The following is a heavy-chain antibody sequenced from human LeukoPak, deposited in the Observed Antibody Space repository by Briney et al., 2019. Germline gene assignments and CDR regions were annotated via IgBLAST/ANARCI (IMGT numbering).Heavy chain of an antibody. Sequence: GGSLRLSCAASGFTVSTNYMSWVRQAPGKGLEWLSLIYSGGSTYYADSVKGRFTISRDNSKNTVYLQMNSLRGEDTAVYYCARAERDYSDSTGYSNYWGQGTLVTVSS. J-gene: IGHJ4*02. CDR3: ARAERDYSDSTGYSNY. CDR1: GFTVSTNY. CDR2: IYSGGST. D-gene: IGHD3-22*01. V-gene: IGHV3-66*01.